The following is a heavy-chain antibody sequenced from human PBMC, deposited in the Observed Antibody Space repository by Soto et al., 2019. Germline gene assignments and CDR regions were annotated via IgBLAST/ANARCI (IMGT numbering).Heavy chain of an antibody. CDR1: GFTFSSYA. D-gene: IGHD6-13*01. CDR2: ISGSGDST. V-gene: IGHV3-23*01. Sequence: EVQLLESGGGLVQPGGSLRLSCAASGFTFSSYAMNWVRQAPGKGLEWVSVISGSGDSTCYADSVKGRFTISRDNSKNTLYLQMNSLRAEDTAIYYCARRSSSWYFDYWGQGTLVTVSS. CDR3: ARRSSSWYFDY. J-gene: IGHJ4*02.